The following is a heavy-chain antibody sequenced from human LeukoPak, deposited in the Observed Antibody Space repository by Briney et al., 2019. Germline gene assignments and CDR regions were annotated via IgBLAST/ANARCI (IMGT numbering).Heavy chain of an antibody. CDR3: AKDGIAVAGPPYFDY. CDR1: GFTFSSYG. D-gene: IGHD6-19*01. CDR2: ISYDGSNE. V-gene: IGHV3-30*18. J-gene: IGHJ4*02. Sequence: GRSLRLSCAASGFTFSSYGMHWVRQAPGKGLEWVAVISYDGSNEYYADSVKGRFTISRDNSKNTRYLQMNSLRAEDTAVYYCAKDGIAVAGPPYFDYWGQGTLVTVSS.